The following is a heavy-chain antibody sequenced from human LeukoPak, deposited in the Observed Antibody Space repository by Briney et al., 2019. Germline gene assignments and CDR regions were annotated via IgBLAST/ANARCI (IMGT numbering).Heavy chain of an antibody. V-gene: IGHV3-49*03. CDR3: SRGSPIEDGGFDY. D-gene: IGHD3-16*01. CDR2: VRGNAYGGTT. Sequence: GSLRLSCIASGFTFGDYAMIWFRQAPGKGLEWVGFVRGNAYGGTTEYAASVKGRFTISRDDSKSIAYLQMNSLKTEDTAVYFCSRGSPIEDGGFDYWGQGTLVTVSS. CDR1: GFTFGDYA. J-gene: IGHJ4*02.